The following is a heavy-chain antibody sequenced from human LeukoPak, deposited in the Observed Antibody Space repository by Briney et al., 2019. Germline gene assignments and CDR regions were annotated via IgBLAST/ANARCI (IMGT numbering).Heavy chain of an antibody. CDR2: IWYDGSNK. V-gene: IGHV3-33*06. CDR3: AKDRTIFGVVNWFDP. D-gene: IGHD3-3*01. Sequence: PGRSLRLSCAASGFTFSSNGMHWVRQAPGKGLEWVAVIWYDGSNKYYADSVKGRFTISRDNSKNTLYLQMNSLRAEDTVVYYCAKDRTIFGVVNWFDPWGQGTLVTVSS. CDR1: GFTFSSNG. J-gene: IGHJ5*02.